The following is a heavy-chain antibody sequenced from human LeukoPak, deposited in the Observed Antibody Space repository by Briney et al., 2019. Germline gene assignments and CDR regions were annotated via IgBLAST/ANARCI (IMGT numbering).Heavy chain of an antibody. Sequence: ASVKVSCKASGYTFTSYYMHWVRQAPGQGLEWMGIINPSGGGTSYAQKFQGRVTMTRDTSTSTVYMELTSLRSEDTAVYYCARDQVGACDYWGQGTLVTVSS. J-gene: IGHJ4*02. CDR3: ARDQVGACDY. CDR1: GYTFTSYY. CDR2: INPSGGGT. V-gene: IGHV1-46*01. D-gene: IGHD1-26*01.